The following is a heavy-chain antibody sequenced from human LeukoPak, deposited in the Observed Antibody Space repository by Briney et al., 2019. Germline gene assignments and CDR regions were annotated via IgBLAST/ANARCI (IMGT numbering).Heavy chain of an antibody. Sequence: ASVKVSCKASGGTFSSYAISWVGQAPGQGLEWMGGIIPIFGTANYAQKFQGRVTITADESTSTAYMGLSSLRSEDTAVYYCARGADSSGWYSGWFYWGQGTLVTVSS. CDR1: GGTFSSYA. D-gene: IGHD6-19*01. J-gene: IGHJ4*02. CDR2: IIPIFGTA. CDR3: ARGADSSGWYSGWFY. V-gene: IGHV1-69*13.